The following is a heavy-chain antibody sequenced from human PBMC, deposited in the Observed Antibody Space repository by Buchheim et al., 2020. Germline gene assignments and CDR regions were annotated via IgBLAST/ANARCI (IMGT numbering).Heavy chain of an antibody. J-gene: IGHJ4*02. D-gene: IGHD4-23*01. V-gene: IGHV4-59*07. CDR1: GGSISAYY. CDR2: VFYRGDV. Sequence: QVRLQESGPGLVKPSGTLSLTCNVSGGSISAYYWSWVRQPPGKGLEWIGYVFYRGDVKYNPSLKSLVTISGDTSKNQFSLKLNSVTAADTAMYYCARGVGVKTELDYWGPGTL. CDR3: ARGVGVKTELDY.